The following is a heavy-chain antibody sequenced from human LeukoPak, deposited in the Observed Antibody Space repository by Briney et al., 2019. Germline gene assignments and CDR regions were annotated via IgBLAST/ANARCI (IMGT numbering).Heavy chain of an antibody. Sequence: PSETLSLTCTVSGGFISSSSYYWGWIRQPPGKGLEWIGSISYSGSTYYNPSLKSRVTISVDTSKNQFSLKLSSVTAADTAVYYCARVVDLWFGELRPVHGYYFDYWGQGTLVTVSS. CDR1: GGFISSSSYY. CDR2: ISYSGST. CDR3: ARVVDLWFGELRPVHGYYFDY. D-gene: IGHD3-10*01. V-gene: IGHV4-39*07. J-gene: IGHJ4*02.